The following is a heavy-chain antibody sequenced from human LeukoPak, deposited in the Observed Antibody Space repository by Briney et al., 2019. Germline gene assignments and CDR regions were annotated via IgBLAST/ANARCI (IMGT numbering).Heavy chain of an antibody. CDR1: GFTFDDYA. CDR2: ISWNSGSI. V-gene: IGHV3-9*01. D-gene: IGHD6-13*01. CDR3: AKEDGDGQQLGLSPRSAYFDY. Sequence: GGSLRLSCAASGFTFDDYAMHWVRQTPGKGLEWVSGISWNSGSIGYADSVKGRFTISRDNAKNSLYLQMNSLRAEDTALYYCAKEDGDGQQLGLSPRSAYFDYWGQGTLVTVSS. J-gene: IGHJ4*02.